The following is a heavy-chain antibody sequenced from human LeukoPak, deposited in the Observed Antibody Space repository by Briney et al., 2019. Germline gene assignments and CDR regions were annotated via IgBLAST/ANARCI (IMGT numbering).Heavy chain of an antibody. J-gene: IGHJ4*02. CDR2: LYTGGGT. Sequence: GGSLRLSCAASGFTFSSYGMSWVRQAPGKGLEWVSVLYTGGGTDHADSVKGRFTISRENSKNTLSLQMNSLRVEDTAIYYCTRSGYRHPYHFDSWGQGTLVTVSS. V-gene: IGHV3-53*01. CDR1: GFTFSSYG. CDR3: TRSGYRHPYHFDS. D-gene: IGHD3-22*01.